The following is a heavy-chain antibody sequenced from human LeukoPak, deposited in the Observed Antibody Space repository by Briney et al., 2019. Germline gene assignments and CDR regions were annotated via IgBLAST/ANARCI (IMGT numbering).Heavy chain of an antibody. CDR1: GFTFFNYW. Sequence: GRSLRLSCAASGFTFFNYWMSWVRQAPGKGLEWVANIKQDGSETYYVDSLKGRFNISRDNARSSLFRQMTSLRAENKAIYYCARGGCSSTRCFAGFFDYWGQGTLVTVSS. CDR2: IKQDGSET. D-gene: IGHD2-2*01. CDR3: ARGGCSSTRCFAGFFDY. J-gene: IGHJ4*02. V-gene: IGHV3-7*04.